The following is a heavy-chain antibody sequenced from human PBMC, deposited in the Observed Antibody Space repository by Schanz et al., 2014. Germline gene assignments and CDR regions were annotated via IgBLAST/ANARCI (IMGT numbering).Heavy chain of an antibody. J-gene: IGHJ4*02. V-gene: IGHV3-23*05. CDR3: ARAGYCTSVSCSLFVSDY. D-gene: IGHD2-2*03. CDR2: VSSRSDEI. Sequence: DVHLLESGGGLVQPGGSLRLSCAASEFTFSTDAMTWVRQAPGKGLEWVAAVSSRSDEIKYADSVRGRFTISRDNSRSTMYLQMNSLRAEDTAVYYCARAGYCTSVSCSLFVSDYWGQGTLVTVSS. CDR1: EFTFSTDA.